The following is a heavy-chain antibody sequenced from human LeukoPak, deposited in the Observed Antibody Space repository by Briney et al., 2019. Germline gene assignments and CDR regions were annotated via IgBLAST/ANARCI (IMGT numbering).Heavy chain of an antibody. J-gene: IGHJ4*02. CDR3: AKEGSYYLDY. D-gene: IGHD3-10*01. CDR1: GFTFSNFG. CDR2: IRYDDSSK. V-gene: IGHV3-30*02. Sequence: GGSLRLSCAASGFTFSNFGMHWVRQAPGKGLEWVAFIRYDDSSKFYADSVKGRFTISRDNSKNTLYLQMNSLRAEDTAVYYCAKEGSYYLDYWGQGTLVTVSS.